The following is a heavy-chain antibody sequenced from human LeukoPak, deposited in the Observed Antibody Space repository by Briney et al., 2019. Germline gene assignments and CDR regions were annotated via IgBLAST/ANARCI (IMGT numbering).Heavy chain of an antibody. CDR3: AKDYNWGSY. V-gene: IGHV3-30-3*01. CDR2: ISYDGSDK. J-gene: IGHJ4*02. CDR1: GFTFTNYA. D-gene: IGHD7-27*01. Sequence: GGSLRLSCAASGFTFTNYAMHWVRQSPGKRLEWVAVISYDGSDKYYADSVKGRFTISRDNSKNTLYLQMNSLRAEDTAIYYCAKDYNWGSYWGQGALVTVSS.